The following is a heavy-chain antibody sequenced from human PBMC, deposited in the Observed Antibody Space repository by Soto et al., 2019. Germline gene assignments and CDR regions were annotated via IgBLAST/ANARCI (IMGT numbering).Heavy chain of an antibody. V-gene: IGHV4-59*01. D-gene: IGHD5-12*01. CDR3: ASISVRSGYDLGYYFDY. J-gene: IGHJ4*02. CDR1: RGSISSYY. CDR2: IYYSGST. Sequence: QVQLQESGPGLVKPSETLSLTCTVSRGSISSYYWSWIRQPPGKGLEWIGYIYYSGSTNYNPSLKSRVTIAVDTSKNQFSLKLSSVTAADTAVYYCASISVRSGYDLGYYFDYWGQGTLVTVSS.